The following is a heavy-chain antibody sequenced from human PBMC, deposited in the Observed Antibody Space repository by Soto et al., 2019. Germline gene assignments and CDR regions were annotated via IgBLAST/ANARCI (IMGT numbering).Heavy chain of an antibody. CDR3: AIGVAATGIFDY. J-gene: IGHJ4*02. Sequence: VQLVQSGAEVKKPGASVKASCKMSGYTFNDFSMRWLRQAPGQGLEWMGGYEAEDGEPLYAQRFQGRVTMTEDTSTGTAYMELRGLRFEDTAVYYCAIGVAATGIFDYWGQGTLVIVSS. D-gene: IGHD6-13*01. CDR1: GYTFNDFS. V-gene: IGHV1-24*01. CDR2: YEAEDGEP.